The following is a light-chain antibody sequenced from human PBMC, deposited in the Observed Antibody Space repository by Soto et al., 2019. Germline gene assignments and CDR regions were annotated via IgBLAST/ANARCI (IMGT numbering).Light chain of an antibody. CDR1: QSISSY. Sequence: DIQMTQSPSSLSASVGDRVTITCRAGQSISSYLNWYQQKPGKAPKLLIYAASSLESGVPSRFSGSGPGTDFTLTISSLQPEDFATYYCQQSYSAPWTFGQGTKVEIK. V-gene: IGKV1-39*01. J-gene: IGKJ1*01. CDR3: QQSYSAPWT. CDR2: AAS.